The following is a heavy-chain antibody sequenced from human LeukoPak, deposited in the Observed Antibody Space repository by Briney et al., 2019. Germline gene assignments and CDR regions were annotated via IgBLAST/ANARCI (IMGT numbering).Heavy chain of an antibody. CDR3: ARQGALSYYDSSGYYFGPPYYSDY. CDR1: GGSISSSSYY. Sequence: SETLSLTCTVSGGSISSSSYYWGWIRQPPGKGLEWIGSIYYSGSTYYNPSLKSRVTISVDTSKNQFSLKLSSVTAADTAVYYCARQGALSYYDSSGYYFGPPYYSDYWGQGTLVTVSS. V-gene: IGHV4-39*01. J-gene: IGHJ4*02. CDR2: IYYSGST. D-gene: IGHD3-22*01.